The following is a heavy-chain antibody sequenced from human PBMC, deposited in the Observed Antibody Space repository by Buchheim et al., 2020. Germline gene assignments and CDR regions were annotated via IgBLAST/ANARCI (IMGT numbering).Heavy chain of an antibody. CDR3: ARMSGYYASSGYRPFDY. Sequence: STSGMCVSWIRQPPGQALEWLALIDWDDDKYYSTSLKTRLTISTDTSKNQVVLTMTNMDPVDTATYYCARMSGYYASSGYRPFDYWGQGTL. V-gene: IGHV2-70*01. J-gene: IGHJ4*02. CDR1: STSGMC. CDR2: IDWDDDK. D-gene: IGHD3-22*01.